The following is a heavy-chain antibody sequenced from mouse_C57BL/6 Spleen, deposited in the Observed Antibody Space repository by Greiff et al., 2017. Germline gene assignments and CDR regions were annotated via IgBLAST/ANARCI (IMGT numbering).Heavy chain of an antibody. V-gene: IGHV1-69*01. CDR2: IDPSDSYT. Sequence: VQLQQPGAELVMPGASVKLSCKASGYTFTSYWMHWVKQRPGQGLEWIGEIDPSDSYTNYNQKFKGKSTLTVDKSSSTAYMQLSSLTSEDSAVYYCARSDSSGWFAYWGQGTLVTVSA. CDR3: ARSDSSGWFAY. D-gene: IGHD3-2*02. CDR1: GYTFTSYW. J-gene: IGHJ3*01.